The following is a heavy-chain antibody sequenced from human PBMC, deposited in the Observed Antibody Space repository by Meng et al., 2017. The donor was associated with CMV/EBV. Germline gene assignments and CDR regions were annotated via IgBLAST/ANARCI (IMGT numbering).Heavy chain of an antibody. CDR1: GYSISSGYY. J-gene: IGHJ4*02. CDR3: ARVTPSIVGATSFDY. D-gene: IGHD1-26*01. CDR2: IYHSGST. V-gene: IGHV4-38-2*02. Sequence: SETLSLTCTVSGYSISSGYYWGWIRQPQGKGLEWIGSIYHSGSTYYNPSLKSRVTISVDTSKNQFSPNLTSVTAADTAVYYCARVTPSIVGATSFDYWGQGTLVTVSS.